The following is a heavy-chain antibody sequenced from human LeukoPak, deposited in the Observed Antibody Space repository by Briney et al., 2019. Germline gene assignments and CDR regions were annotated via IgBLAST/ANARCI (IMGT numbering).Heavy chain of an antibody. Sequence: GGSLRLSCAASGFTVSTYGMSWVRQAPGKGLEWVSTISGSGGSTYYADSVKGRFTISRDNAKNSLYLQMNSLRAEDTAVYYCARDIFGSGEFDYWGQGTLVTVSS. CDR1: GFTVSTYG. J-gene: IGHJ4*02. D-gene: IGHD3-10*01. CDR3: ARDIFGSGEFDY. V-gene: IGHV3-23*01. CDR2: ISGSGGST.